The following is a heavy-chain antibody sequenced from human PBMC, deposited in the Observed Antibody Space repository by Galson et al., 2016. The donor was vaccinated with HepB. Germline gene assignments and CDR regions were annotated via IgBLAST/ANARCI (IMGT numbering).Heavy chain of an antibody. Sequence: SLRLSCAASGVTWGTYWVRWVRQVPGKGLEWVSHIWSDGSTTAYADSVRGRFSISRDSAKNQVYLQMNGLRAEDTAVYYCAIDSGWLLKYWGQGALVTVSS. D-gene: IGHD6-19*01. CDR1: GVTWGTYW. J-gene: IGHJ4*02. CDR3: AIDSGWLLKY. V-gene: IGHV3-74*01. CDR2: IWSDGSTT.